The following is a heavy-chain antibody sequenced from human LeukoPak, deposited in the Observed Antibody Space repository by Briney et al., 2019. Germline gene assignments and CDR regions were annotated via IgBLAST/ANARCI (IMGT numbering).Heavy chain of an antibody. CDR3: ARVLSWAQKGSMLDP. CDR2: IYYSGST. D-gene: IGHD3-16*02. V-gene: IGHV4-39*07. Sequence: SETLSLTCTVSGGSISSSSYYWGWIRQPPGKGLEWIGGIYYSGSTYYNPSLKSRVTISVDTSKNQFSPKLSSVTAADTAVYYCARVLSWAQKGSMLDPWGQGTLVTVSS. J-gene: IGHJ5*02. CDR1: GGSISSSSYY.